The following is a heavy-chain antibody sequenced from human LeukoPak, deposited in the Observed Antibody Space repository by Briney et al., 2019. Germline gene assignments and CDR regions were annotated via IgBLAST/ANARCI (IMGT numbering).Heavy chain of an antibody. Sequence: SETLSLTCTVSGDSIDSYYWSWIRQPPGKGLEWIGYIYYSGSTNYNPSLKSRVTISVDTSKNQFSLKLSSVTAADTAVYYCARGARAGYNLEPFDYWGQGTLVTVSS. V-gene: IGHV4-59*08. J-gene: IGHJ4*02. CDR3: ARGARAGYNLEPFDY. CDR2: IYYSGST. D-gene: IGHD5-24*01. CDR1: GDSIDSYY.